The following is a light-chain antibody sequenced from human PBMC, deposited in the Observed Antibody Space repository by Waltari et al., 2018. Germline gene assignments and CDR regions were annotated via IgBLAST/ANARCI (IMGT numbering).Light chain of an antibody. CDR2: MAS. J-gene: IGKJ2*01. V-gene: IGKV1-5*03. Sequence: DIQMTQSPSTPSASVGDRFTISCRASQSVGTWLAWYQQKPGKAPKLLIYMASSLESGVPSRFSGSGSGTEFTLTISGLQPDDFATYSCQQYSSFSTFGQGTKV. CDR1: QSVGTW. CDR3: QQYSSFST.